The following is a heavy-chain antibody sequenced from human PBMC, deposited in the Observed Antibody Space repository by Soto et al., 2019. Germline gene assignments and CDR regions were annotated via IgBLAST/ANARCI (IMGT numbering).Heavy chain of an antibody. D-gene: IGHD2-21*01. Sequence: QVQLVQSGAEVKKPGSSVNVSCKASGGTFSNFAINWVRQAPGQGLEWMGGIIPKFGSANYAQKFQGRVKITADESTTTASMELTSLRSQATAVYYCAEGGDYLDCGAAYLGAFDFWCQGTMVTVSS. CDR3: AEGGDYLDCGAAYLGAFDF. CDR1: GGTFSNFA. CDR2: IIPKFGSA. J-gene: IGHJ3*01. V-gene: IGHV1-69*01.